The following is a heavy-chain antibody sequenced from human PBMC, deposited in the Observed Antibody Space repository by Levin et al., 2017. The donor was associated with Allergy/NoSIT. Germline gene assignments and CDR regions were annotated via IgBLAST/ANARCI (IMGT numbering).Heavy chain of an antibody. CDR3: ARGWVYYDSSGYYNFDY. D-gene: IGHD3-22*01. V-gene: IGHV3-30*04. CDR1: GFTFSSYA. CDR2: ISYDGSNK. J-gene: IGHJ4*02. Sequence: GGSLRLSCAASGFTFSSYAMHWVRQAPGKGLEWVAVISYDGSNKYYADSVKGRFTISRDNSKNTLYLQMNSLRAEDTAVYYCARGWVYYDSSGYYNFDYWGQGTLVTVSS.